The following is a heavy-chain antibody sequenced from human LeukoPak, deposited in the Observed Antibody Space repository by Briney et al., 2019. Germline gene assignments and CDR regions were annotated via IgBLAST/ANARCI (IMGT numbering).Heavy chain of an antibody. CDR1: GFXFSSTW. J-gene: IGHJ1*01. CDR2: IKEDGSEK. V-gene: IGHV3-7*04. D-gene: IGHD3-16*02. Sequence: GGSLRLSCVGSGFXFSSTWMSWVRQAPGKGLEWVARIKEDGSEKYYVDSVKGRFTISRDNAKNSLYLEMNSLRPEDTAVYYCARGGSRYLAHWGQGTLVTVSS. CDR3: ARGGSRYLAH.